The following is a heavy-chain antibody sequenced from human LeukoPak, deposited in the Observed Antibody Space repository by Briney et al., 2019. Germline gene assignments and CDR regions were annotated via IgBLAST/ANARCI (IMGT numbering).Heavy chain of an antibody. CDR1: GFTFSSYW. CDR2: IKQDGSEK. Sequence: GGSLRLSCAASGFTFSSYWMSWVRQAPGKGLEWVANIKQDGSEKYYVDSVKGRFTISRDNAKNSLYLQMNSLRAEDTAVYYCARDRRYYDYIWGSYRAYFDYWGQGTLVTVSS. V-gene: IGHV3-7*01. J-gene: IGHJ4*02. D-gene: IGHD3-16*02. CDR3: ARDRRYYDYIWGSYRAYFDY.